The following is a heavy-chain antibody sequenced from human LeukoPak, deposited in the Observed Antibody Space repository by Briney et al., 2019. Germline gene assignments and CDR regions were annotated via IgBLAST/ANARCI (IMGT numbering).Heavy chain of an antibody. Sequence: GGSLRLSCAASGFTFSTYSMNWVRQAPGKGLEWVSSISSSNSYTYYADSVKGRFTISRDNAKNSLYLQMNSLRAEDTAVYYCARDPYSSSSGWFDPWGQGTLVTVSS. CDR3: ARDPYSSSSGWFDP. CDR2: ISSSNSYT. D-gene: IGHD6-6*01. V-gene: IGHV3-21*01. J-gene: IGHJ5*02. CDR1: GFTFSTYS.